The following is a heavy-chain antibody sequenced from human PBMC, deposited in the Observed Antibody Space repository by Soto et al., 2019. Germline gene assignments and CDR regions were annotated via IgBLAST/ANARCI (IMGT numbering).Heavy chain of an antibody. D-gene: IGHD1-26*01. J-gene: IGHJ4*02. V-gene: IGHV2-5*02. CDR2: IYWDDDK. CDR1: GFSLSTSGVG. Sequence: QITLKESGPPLVKPTQTLTLTCTFSGFSLSTSGVGVGWIRQPPGKALEWLALIYWDDDKRYSPSLKSRLTLTKETPKNQVGPKMTQQEPVETAKYYCAAHRGGYREYWGQGTLVTVSS. CDR3: AAHRGGYREY.